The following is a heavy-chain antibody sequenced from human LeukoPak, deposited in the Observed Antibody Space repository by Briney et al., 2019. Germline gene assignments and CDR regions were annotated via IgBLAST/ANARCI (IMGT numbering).Heavy chain of an antibody. CDR2: IYHSGST. D-gene: IGHD3-3*01. J-gene: IGHJ4*02. Sequence: SETLSLTCTVSGGSISSGGYYWSWIRQPPGKGLEWIGYIYHSGSTYYNPSLKSRVTISVDRSKNQFSLKLSSVTAADTAVYYCARAWSGYYRIDYWGQGTLSPSPQ. CDR1: GGSISSGGYY. CDR3: ARAWSGYYRIDY. V-gene: IGHV4-30-2*01.